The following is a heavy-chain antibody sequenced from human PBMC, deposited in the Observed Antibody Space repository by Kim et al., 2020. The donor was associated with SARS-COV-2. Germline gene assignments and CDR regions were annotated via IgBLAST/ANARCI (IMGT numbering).Heavy chain of an antibody. V-gene: IGHV4-34*01. Sequence: SETLSLTCAVYGGSFSGYYWSWIRQPPGKGLEWIGEINHSGSTNYNPSLKSRVTISVDTSKNQFSLKLSSVTAADTAVYYCARVGRRTRLLRYFDWYGMDVWGQGTTVTVSS. D-gene: IGHD3-9*01. CDR1: GGSFSGYY. CDR3: ARVGRRTRLLRYFDWYGMDV. CDR2: INHSGST. J-gene: IGHJ6*02.